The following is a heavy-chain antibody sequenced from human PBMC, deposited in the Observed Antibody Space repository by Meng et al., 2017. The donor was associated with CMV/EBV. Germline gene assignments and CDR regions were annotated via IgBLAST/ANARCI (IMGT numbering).Heavy chain of an antibody. D-gene: IGHD3-3*01. CDR3: ARDGLEGPIWSGPYYYYGMDV. CDR2: ISSSGSTI. Sequence: GESLKISCAASGFTFSSYEMNWVRQAPRKGLEWVSYISSSGSTIYYADSVKGRFTISRDNAKNSLYLQMNSLRAEDTAVYYCARDGLEGPIWSGPYYYYGMDVWGQGTTVTVS. J-gene: IGHJ6*02. CDR1: GFTFSSYE. V-gene: IGHV3-48*03.